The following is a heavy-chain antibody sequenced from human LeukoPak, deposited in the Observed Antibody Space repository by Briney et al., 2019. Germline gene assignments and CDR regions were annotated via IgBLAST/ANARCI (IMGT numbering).Heavy chain of an antibody. CDR1: GGSISSYY. Sequence: PSETLSLTCTVSGGSISSYYWSWIRQPPGKGLEWIGYIYYSGSTNYNPSLKSRVTISVDTSKNQFSLKLSSVTAADTAVYYCARLHDYGLWYYGMDVWGQGTTVTVSS. V-gene: IGHV4-59*08. CDR3: ARLHDYGLWYYGMDV. CDR2: IYYSGST. J-gene: IGHJ6*02. D-gene: IGHD4-17*01.